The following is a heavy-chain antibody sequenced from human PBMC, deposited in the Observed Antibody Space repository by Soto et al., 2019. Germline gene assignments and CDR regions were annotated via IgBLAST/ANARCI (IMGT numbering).Heavy chain of an antibody. V-gene: IGHV1-3*04. CDR1: GYSFTSCA. Sequence: QVQVVQSGAEVKKPGASVRLSCKTSGYSFTSCAIHWVRLAPGQRFEWMGWINTDSGNTKYSQKFQGRVTITRDTAASTTYMEVTSLTFDDTATYCRVSARAVEGYLELWCRGKLVSVPS. J-gene: IGHJ2*01. CDR2: INTDSGNT. CDR3: VSARAVEGYLEL. D-gene: IGHD6-19*01.